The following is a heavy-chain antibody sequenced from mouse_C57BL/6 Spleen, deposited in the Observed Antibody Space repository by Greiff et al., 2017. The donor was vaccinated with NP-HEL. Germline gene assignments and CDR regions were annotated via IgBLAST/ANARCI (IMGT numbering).Heavy chain of an antibody. CDR3: AKGLLRPYYAMDY. Sequence: EVQLQQSGPELVKPGASVKMSCKASGYTFTDYNMHWVKQSHGKSLEWIGYINPNNGGTSYNQKFKGKATLTVNKSSSTAYMELRSLTSEDSAVYYSAKGLLRPYYAMDYWGQGTSVTVAS. D-gene: IGHD2-3*01. CDR1: GYTFTDYN. V-gene: IGHV1-22*01. J-gene: IGHJ4*01. CDR2: INPNNGGT.